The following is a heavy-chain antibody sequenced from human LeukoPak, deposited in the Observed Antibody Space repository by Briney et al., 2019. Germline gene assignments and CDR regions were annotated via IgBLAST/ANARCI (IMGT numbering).Heavy chain of an antibody. CDR1: GGSISSSSYY. CDR3: ARANSGWSINFDY. J-gene: IGHJ4*02. CDR2: IYYSGST. V-gene: IGHV4-39*01. Sequence: PSETLSLTCSVSGGSISSSSYYWGWIRQPPGKGLEWIASIYYSGSTFYNPSLKSRVTISVDTSKNQFSLKLTSVTAADTAVYYCARANSGWSINFDYWDQGTLVTVSS. D-gene: IGHD6-19*01.